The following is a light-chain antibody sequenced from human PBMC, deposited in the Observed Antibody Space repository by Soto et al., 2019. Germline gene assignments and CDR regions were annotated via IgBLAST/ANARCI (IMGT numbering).Light chain of an antibody. CDR3: QQYSDYPWT. V-gene: IGKV1-6*01. CDR1: QGINNH. J-gene: IGKJ1*01. Sequence: AIQMTQSPSSLSASVGDRVTITCRASQGINNHLGWYQQKPGKAPKLLIYAASSLQSGVPSRFSGSGSGTDFTLTISSLQPEDFATYYCQQYSDYPWTFGQGTRVEIK. CDR2: AAS.